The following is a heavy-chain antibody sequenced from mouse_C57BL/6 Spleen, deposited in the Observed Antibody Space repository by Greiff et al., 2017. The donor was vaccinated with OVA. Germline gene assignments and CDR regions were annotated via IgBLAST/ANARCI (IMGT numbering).Heavy chain of an antibody. J-gene: IGHJ1*03. D-gene: IGHD1-1*01. CDR1: GYSITSDY. V-gene: IGHV3-8*01. CDR2: ISYSGST. CDR3: ARSPYYCSSYWYFDV. Sequence: EVQLVESGPGLAKPSQTLSLTCSVTGYSITSDYWNWIRKFPGNKLEYMGYISYSGSTYYNPSLKSRISITRDTSKNQYYLQLNSVTTEDTATYYCARSPYYCSSYWYFDVWGTGTTVTVSS.